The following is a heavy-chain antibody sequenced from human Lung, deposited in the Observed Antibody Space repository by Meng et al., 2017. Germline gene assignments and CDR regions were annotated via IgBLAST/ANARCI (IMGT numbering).Heavy chain of an antibody. Sequence: QVHLVQSGAGVKKPWSSVKFSCKAHGYSFTSYDINLVLQATGQGLEWRGWMNPNSGNTGYAQKFQGRVTMTRNTSISTAYMELSSLRSEDTAVYYCARGLLRHIGGNWFDPWGQGTLVTVSS. D-gene: IGHD3-16*01. CDR3: ARGLLRHIGGNWFDP. J-gene: IGHJ5*02. CDR2: MNPNSGNT. CDR1: GYSFTSYD. V-gene: IGHV1-8*01.